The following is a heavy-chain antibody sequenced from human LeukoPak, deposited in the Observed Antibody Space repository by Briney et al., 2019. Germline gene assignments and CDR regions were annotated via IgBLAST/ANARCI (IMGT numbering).Heavy chain of an antibody. CDR1: GFTLSSYG. CDR3: AKADPGYSYGT. V-gene: IGHV3-30*18. D-gene: IGHD5-18*01. Sequence: PGRSLRLSCAASGFTLSSYGMHWVRQAPGKGLEWAAVISYDGSNKYHADSVKGRFTISRDNSKNTLYLQMNSLRAEDTAVYYCAKADPGYSYGTWGQGTLVTVSS. CDR2: ISYDGSNK. J-gene: IGHJ5*02.